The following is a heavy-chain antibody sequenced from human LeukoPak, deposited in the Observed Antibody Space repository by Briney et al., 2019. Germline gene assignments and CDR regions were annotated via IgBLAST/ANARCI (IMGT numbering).Heavy chain of an antibody. J-gene: IGHJ4*02. D-gene: IGHD4-17*01. CDR2: IIPIFGTA. V-gene: IGHV1-69*06. Sequence: GASVKVSCKASGGTFSSYAISWVRQAPGQGLEWMGGIIPIFGTANYAQKFQGRVTITADKSTSTAYMELRSLRSDDTAVYYCARGASTTVTTYFDYWGQGTLVTVSS. CDR1: GGTFSSYA. CDR3: ARGASTTVTTYFDY.